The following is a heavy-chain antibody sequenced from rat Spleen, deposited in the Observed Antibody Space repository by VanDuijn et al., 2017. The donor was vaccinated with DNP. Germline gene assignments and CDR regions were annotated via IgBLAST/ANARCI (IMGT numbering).Heavy chain of an antibody. CDR3: VSYYYDGYYAMDA. J-gene: IGHJ4*01. Sequence: EVQLQESGPGLVKPSQSLSLTCSVTGYSITSGYRWNWIRKFPGNKMEWMGYINSAGTTYYNPSLKSRISITRDTWKNQFFLQLNSVTTEDTATYYCVSYYYDGYYAMDAWGQGTSVTVSS. V-gene: IGHV3-3*01. CDR2: INSAGTT. D-gene: IGHD1-12*02. CDR1: GYSITSGYR.